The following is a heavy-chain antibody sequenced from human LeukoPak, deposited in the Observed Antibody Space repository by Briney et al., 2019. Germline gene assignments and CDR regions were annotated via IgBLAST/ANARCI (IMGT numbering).Heavy chain of an antibody. CDR2: IGGGGGST. J-gene: IGHJ6*03. V-gene: IGHV3-23*01. CDR1: GFTFSNYA. Sequence: GGSLRLSCAASGFTFSNYAMNWLRQAPGKGLEWVSGIGGGGGSTYYADSVKGRFTVSRDNSKNTLYLQMNSLRAEDTAVYYCAKAGGDAYYYYYMDVWGKGTTVTVSS. CDR3: AKAGGDAYYYYYMDV. D-gene: IGHD2-21*01.